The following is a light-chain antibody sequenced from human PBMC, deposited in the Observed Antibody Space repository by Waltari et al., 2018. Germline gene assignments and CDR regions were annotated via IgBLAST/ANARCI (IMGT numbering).Light chain of an antibody. V-gene: IGLV2-14*03. Sequence: SALTQSASVSGSPGQSIAISCTGPSGDIGAHTRVPWYQQYPGKAPQLMIYDATKMPSGVSDRFSGSKSGNTASLTISGLQAEDEADYYCCSYTTTLTYVFGSGTKVTVL. CDR1: SGDIGAHTR. CDR2: DAT. J-gene: IGLJ1*01. CDR3: CSYTTTLTYV.